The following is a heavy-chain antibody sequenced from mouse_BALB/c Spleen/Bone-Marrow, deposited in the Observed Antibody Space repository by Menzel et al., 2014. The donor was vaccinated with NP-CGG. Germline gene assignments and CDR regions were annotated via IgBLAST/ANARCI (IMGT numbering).Heavy chain of an antibody. J-gene: IGHJ3*01. CDR3: ARFSQLGLLAY. CDR1: GYNFTSYW. D-gene: IGHD3-1*01. Sequence: QVQLQQPGAELAKPGTSVKLSCKASGYNFTSYWINWVKLRPGQGLEWIGDIYPGSGSTNYNEKFKSKATLTVDTSSSTAYMQLSSLASEDSALYYCARFSQLGLLAYWGQGTLVTVSA. V-gene: IGHV1-55*01. CDR2: IYPGSGST.